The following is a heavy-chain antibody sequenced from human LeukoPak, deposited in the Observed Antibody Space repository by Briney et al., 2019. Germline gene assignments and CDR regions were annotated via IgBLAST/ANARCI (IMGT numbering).Heavy chain of an antibody. CDR1: GFTVSSNY. V-gene: IGHV3-53*01. J-gene: IGHJ5*02. D-gene: IGHD6-19*01. CDR2: IYSGGST. CDR3: AREKPYSSGSFDP. Sequence: GGSLRLSCAASGFTVSSNYMSWVRQAPGKGLEWVSVIYSGGSTYYADSVKGRFTISRDNSKNTLYLQMNSLRAEDTALYYCAREKPYSSGSFDPWGQGTLVTVSS.